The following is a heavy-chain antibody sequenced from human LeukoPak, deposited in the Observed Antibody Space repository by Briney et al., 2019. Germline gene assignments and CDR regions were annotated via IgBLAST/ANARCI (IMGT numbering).Heavy chain of an antibody. Sequence: PSETLSLTCTVSGGSISSYYWSWIRQPPGKGLEWIGYIYYSGSTNYNPSLKSRVTISVDTSKNQFSLKLSSVTAADTAVYYCARPQSNYLYDAFDIWGQGTMVTVSS. D-gene: IGHD4-11*01. CDR2: IYYSGST. CDR1: GGSISSYY. J-gene: IGHJ3*02. CDR3: ARPQSNYLYDAFDI. V-gene: IGHV4-59*08.